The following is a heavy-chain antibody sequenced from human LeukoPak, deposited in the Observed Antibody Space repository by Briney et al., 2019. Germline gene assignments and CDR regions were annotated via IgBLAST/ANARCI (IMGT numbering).Heavy chain of an antibody. Sequence: SETLSLTRTISGGFISSSSYYWGWIRQPPGKGLEWIGDIYYSGSTYYNPALKSRVSMSIDTSKNQFSLELRSVAAADTALYYCARRRYYDSTGYLGWGQGTLVTVTS. CDR3: ARRRYYDSTGYLG. CDR1: GGFISSSSYY. CDR2: IYYSGST. V-gene: IGHV4-39*01. D-gene: IGHD3-22*01. J-gene: IGHJ1*01.